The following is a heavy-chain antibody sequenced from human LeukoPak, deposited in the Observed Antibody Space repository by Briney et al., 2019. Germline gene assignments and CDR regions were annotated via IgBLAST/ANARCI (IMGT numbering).Heavy chain of an antibody. D-gene: IGHD6-13*01. CDR1: ECTFSCWA. CDR3: AKDLHSDSWPIDY. V-gene: IGHV3-23*01. CDR2: ISGSGGIR. J-gene: IGHJ4*02. Sequence: GGLLRLSCAAAECTFSCWAMSWVRQAPGKRLEWVSTISGSGGIRNYAHSVKGRFTISRDNSKNTLYLQMNSLRAEATAIYYCAKDLHSDSWPIDYWGQGTLVTVSS.